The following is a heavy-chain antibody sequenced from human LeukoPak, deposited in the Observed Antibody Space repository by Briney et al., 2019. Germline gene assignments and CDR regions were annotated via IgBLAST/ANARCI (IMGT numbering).Heavy chain of an antibody. Sequence: SSVKVSCKASGGTFSSYAISWVRQAPGQGLEWMGGIIPIFGTANYAQKLQGRVTITTDESTSTAYMELSSLRSEDTAVYYCARVRGSSSWYSYFDYWGQGTLVTVSS. CDR2: IIPIFGTA. CDR1: GGTFSSYA. D-gene: IGHD6-13*01. CDR3: ARVRGSSSWYSYFDY. V-gene: IGHV1-69*05. J-gene: IGHJ4*02.